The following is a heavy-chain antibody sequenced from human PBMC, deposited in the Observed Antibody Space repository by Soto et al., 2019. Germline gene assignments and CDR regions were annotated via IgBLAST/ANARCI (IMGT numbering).Heavy chain of an antibody. D-gene: IGHD3-16*01. CDR2: ISGSGGTT. CDR1: GFTFGYYA. Sequence: EVQLLESGGGLVEPGGSLRLSCAASGFTFGYYAMNWLRQAPGRGLECVSFISGSGGTTDYADSVKGRFTDSRDNSKNTLYLQMNSLRAEDTALYYCAKVRGPSYSYSSMDVWGKGTTVTVSS. V-gene: IGHV3-23*01. CDR3: AKVRGPSYSYSSMDV. J-gene: IGHJ6*03.